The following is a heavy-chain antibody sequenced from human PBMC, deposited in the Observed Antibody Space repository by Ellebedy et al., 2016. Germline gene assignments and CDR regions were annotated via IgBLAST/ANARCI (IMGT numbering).Heavy chain of an antibody. V-gene: IGHV1-69*04. J-gene: IGHJ4*02. D-gene: IGHD3-22*01. CDR3: ARDLDYYDSSGYHQDY. CDR1: GGTFSSYA. Sequence: SVKVSXKASGGTFSSYAISWVRQAPGQGLEWMGRIIPILGIANYAQKFQGRVTITADKSTSTAYMELSSLRSEDTAVYYCARDLDYYDSSGYHQDYWGQGTLVTVSS. CDR2: IIPILGIA.